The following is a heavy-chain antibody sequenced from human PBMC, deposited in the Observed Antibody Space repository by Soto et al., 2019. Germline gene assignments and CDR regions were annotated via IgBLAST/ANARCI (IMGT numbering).Heavy chain of an antibody. CDR1: GASIRSYDY. J-gene: IGHJ6*02. CDR3: ARGFVSVYSYGAIVYYYGMDV. V-gene: IGHV4-39*01. CDR2: IIYIGNS. Sequence: PETLSLTCNVSGASIRSYDYCGWVRQPPGKGLEWIWSIIYIGNSMYNPSLQSRLTLFVDTSKNQFSLKLSSVTAADTAVYYCARGFVSVYSYGAIVYYYGMDVWGQGTTVT. D-gene: IGHD5-18*01.